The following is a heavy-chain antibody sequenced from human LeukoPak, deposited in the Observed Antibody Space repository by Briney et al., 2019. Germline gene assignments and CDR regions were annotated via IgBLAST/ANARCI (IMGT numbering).Heavy chain of an antibody. Sequence: EASVKVSCQASGYTFTGYYMHWVRQTPGQGLEWMGGIIPIFGTANYAQKFQGRVTITADESTSTAYMELSSLRSEDTAVYYCAWSFTGDYFDYWGQGTLVTVSS. CDR3: AWSFTGDYFDY. V-gene: IGHV1-69*13. CDR2: IIPIFGTA. CDR1: GYTFTGYY. J-gene: IGHJ4*02.